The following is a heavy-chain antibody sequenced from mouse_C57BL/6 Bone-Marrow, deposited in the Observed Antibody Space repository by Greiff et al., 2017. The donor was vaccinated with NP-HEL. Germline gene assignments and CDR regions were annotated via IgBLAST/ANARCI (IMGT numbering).Heavy chain of an antibody. J-gene: IGHJ2*01. D-gene: IGHD4-1*01. CDR1: GYSITSGYY. CDR2: ISYDGSN. Sequence: DVQLQESGPGLVKPSQSLSLTCSVTGYSITSGYYWNWIRQFPGNKLEWMGYISYDGSNNYNPSLKNRISITRDTSKNQFFLKLNSVTTEDTATYYCARKLGFDYWGQGTTLTVS. V-gene: IGHV3-6*01. CDR3: ARKLGFDY.